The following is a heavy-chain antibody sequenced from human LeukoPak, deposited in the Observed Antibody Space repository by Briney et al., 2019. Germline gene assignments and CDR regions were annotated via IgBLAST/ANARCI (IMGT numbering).Heavy chain of an antibody. CDR3: AKDLAGAGNLGFDY. D-gene: IGHD4-23*01. V-gene: IGHV3-33*06. CDR2: IWYDGSNK. Sequence: GGALRLSCAAPGFTFTTYGMPSVRQAPGKGLEWVAVIWYDGSNKYYADSVNGRFTISSHNPKNTRSLQMNSLRAEDTALYYCAKDLAGAGNLGFDYWGQGTLVTVSS. CDR1: GFTFTTYG. J-gene: IGHJ4*02.